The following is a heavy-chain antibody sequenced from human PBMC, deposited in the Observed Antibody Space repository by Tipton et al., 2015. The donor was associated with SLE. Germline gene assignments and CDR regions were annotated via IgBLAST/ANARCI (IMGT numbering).Heavy chain of an antibody. V-gene: IGHV4-31*03. D-gene: IGHD3-16*01. CDR3: ARAQRGGFDY. J-gene: IGHJ4*02. CDR1: GGSISSDGYY. CDR2: IFYSGST. Sequence: TLSLTCSVSGGSISSDGYYWSWLRQHPGKGLEWIGYIFYSGSTYYNPSLTSRVTISVDTSKNQFSLRLSSVTAADTAVYYCARAQRGGFDYWGQGTLVTVSS.